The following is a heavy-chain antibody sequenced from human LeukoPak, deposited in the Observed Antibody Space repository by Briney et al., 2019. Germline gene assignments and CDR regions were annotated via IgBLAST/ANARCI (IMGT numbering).Heavy chain of an antibody. CDR1: GGTFSSYA. CDR3: ARRDYDFWSGYYTGMGYYMDV. J-gene: IGHJ6*03. V-gene: IGHV1-69*13. D-gene: IGHD3-3*01. CDR2: IIPIFGTA. Sequence: SVKVSCKASGGTFSSYAISWVRQAPGHGLEWMGGIIPIFGTANYAQKVQGRVTITADESTSTAYMELSSLRSEDTAVYYCARRDYDFWSGYYTGMGYYMDVWGKGTTVTVSS.